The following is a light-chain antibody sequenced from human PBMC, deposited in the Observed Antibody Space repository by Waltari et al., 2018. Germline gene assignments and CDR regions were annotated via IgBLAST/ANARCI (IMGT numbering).Light chain of an antibody. V-gene: IGKV3-20*01. J-gene: IGKJ1*01. CDR2: SAS. Sequence: DIVLTQSPGTLSLSPGERDPLSCRASGSVRYKYLAWYQQKPGQAPRLLIYSASSRATGIPDRFSGSGSGKDFTLTITRLEPEDFAVYYCQQYGSSPWTFGQGTKVDIK. CDR3: QQYGSSPWT. CDR1: GSVRYKY.